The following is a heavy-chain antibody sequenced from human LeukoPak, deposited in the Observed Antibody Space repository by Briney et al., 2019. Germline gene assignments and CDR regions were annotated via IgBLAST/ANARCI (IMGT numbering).Heavy chain of an antibody. D-gene: IGHD5-18*01. CDR2: INHSGST. CDR3: AQGGSGYSYGYY. J-gene: IGHJ4*02. CDR1: GGSISSGGYY. Sequence: SETLSLTCTVSGGSISSGGYYWSWIRQPPGKGLEWIGEINHSGSTNYNPSLKSRVTISVDTSKNQFSLKLSSVTAADTAVYYCAQGGSGYSYGYYWGQGTLVTVSS. V-gene: IGHV4-39*07.